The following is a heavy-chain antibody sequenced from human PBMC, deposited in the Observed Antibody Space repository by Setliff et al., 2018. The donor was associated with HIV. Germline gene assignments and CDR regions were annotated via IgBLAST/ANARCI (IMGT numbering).Heavy chain of an antibody. J-gene: IGHJ4*02. V-gene: IGHV4-31*03. CDR3: ARGFDYAQRPPLYYFDY. D-gene: IGHD2-2*01. Sequence: LSLTCTVSGGSISSGYYYWSWIRQHPGKGLEWIGYIYYSGNPFYNPSLRSRVTISLDTSKNQFSLKLSSVTAADTAVYYCARGFDYAQRPPLYYFDYWGQGTLVTVPQ. CDR2: IYYSGNP. CDR1: GGSISSGYYY.